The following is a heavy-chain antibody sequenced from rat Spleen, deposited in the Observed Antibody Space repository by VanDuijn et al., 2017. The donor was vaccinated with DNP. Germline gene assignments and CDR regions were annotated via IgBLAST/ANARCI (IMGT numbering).Heavy chain of an antibody. CDR2: ITSSGGTT. CDR3: TRERPSYFDY. V-gene: IGHV5-31*01. J-gene: IGHJ2*01. CDR1: GFTFNNYW. Sequence: EVQLVESGGDLVQPGRSLKLSCVTSGFTFNNYWMTWIRQVPGKGLEWVASITSSGGTTYYPDSVKGRFTISRDNAKNTLYRQMNSLRSEDTAIYYCTRERPSYFDYWGQGVMVTVSS. D-gene: IGHD3-1*01.